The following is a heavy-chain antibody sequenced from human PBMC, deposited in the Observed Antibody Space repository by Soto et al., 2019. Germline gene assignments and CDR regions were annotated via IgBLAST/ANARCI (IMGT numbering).Heavy chain of an antibody. Sequence: QVQLVESGGGVVQPGRSLRLSCAASGFMFSSYGMHWVREAPGKGLEWVAHISFDGSDKNYADSVKGRFTISRDNSKNTLFLQMNSLRPEDTALYYCVGGQYYFDYRGQGTRVTVSS. J-gene: IGHJ4*02. CDR3: VGGQYYFDY. V-gene: IGHV3-33*03. D-gene: IGHD3-10*01. CDR1: GFMFSSYG. CDR2: ISFDGSDK.